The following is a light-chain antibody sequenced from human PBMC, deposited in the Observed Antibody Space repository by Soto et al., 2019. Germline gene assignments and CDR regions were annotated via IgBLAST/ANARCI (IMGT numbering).Light chain of an antibody. CDR2: DVN. Sequence: QSALTQPASVSGSPGQSITVSCTGTSSDVGKYSLVSWYQQHPGKAPELIIYDVNKRPPGVSYRFSGSKAGNPASLPVPGLQPGDEADYLCCTYAGSGSPHVFGTGTKLTVL. V-gene: IGLV2-23*02. J-gene: IGLJ1*01. CDR3: CTYAGSGSPHV. CDR1: SSDVGKYSL.